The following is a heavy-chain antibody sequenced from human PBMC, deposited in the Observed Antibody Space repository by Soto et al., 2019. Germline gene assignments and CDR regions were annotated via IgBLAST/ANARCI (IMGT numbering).Heavy chain of an antibody. CDR2: ISTYNGNK. CDR1: GYTFTSYG. J-gene: IGHJ4*02. V-gene: IGHV1-18*01. Sequence: QVQLVQSGPEVKKPGASVKGSCKTSGYTFTSYGISWVRQAPGQGLEGVGWISTYNGNKNYTQKLQGRVTMTTDTSTSTAYMELRSLRSDDTAVYYCARDIVVVPAATPSFVDFWGQGTLVTVSS. D-gene: IGHD2-2*02. CDR3: ARDIVVVPAATPSFVDF.